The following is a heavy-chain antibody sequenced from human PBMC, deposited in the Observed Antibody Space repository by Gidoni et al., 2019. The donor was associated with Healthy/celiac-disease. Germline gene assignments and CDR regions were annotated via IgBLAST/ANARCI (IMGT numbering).Heavy chain of an antibody. CDR3: ARLLAYCGGDCHNLSDY. V-gene: IGHV1-2*02. CDR1: GYTFTGYY. CDR2: IKPNSGGT. D-gene: IGHD2-21*02. Sequence: VQLVQSGAEVKKPGASVKVSCTASGYTFTGYYMHWVRQAPGQGLEGMVWIKPNSGGTNYAQKVQGRVTMTRDTSISTAYMELSRLRSDDTAVYYCARLLAYCGGDCHNLSDYWGQGTLVTVSS. J-gene: IGHJ4*02.